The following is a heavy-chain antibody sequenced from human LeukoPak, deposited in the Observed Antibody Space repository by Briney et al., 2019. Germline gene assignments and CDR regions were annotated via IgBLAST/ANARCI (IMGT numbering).Heavy chain of an antibody. D-gene: IGHD7-27*01. CDR1: GYTLTDYH. CDR3: ARLYRPNWGNYSFDY. CDR2: INPNSGGT. Sequence: GASVKVSCKASGYTLTDYHMHWVRQAPRQGLEWMGWINPNSGGTHYAQKFQGRVTMTRDTSISTAYMELSRLKSDDTAVYFCARLYRPNWGNYSFDYWGQGTLVTVSS. V-gene: IGHV1-2*02. J-gene: IGHJ4*02.